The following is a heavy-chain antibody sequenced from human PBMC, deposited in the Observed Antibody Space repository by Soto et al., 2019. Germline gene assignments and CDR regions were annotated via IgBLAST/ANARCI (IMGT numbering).Heavy chain of an antibody. CDR2: INVANGNT. Sequence: QVQLVQSGAEVKKPGASVKISCEASGYIFTSYHMHWVRQAPGQRLEWMGMINVANGNTKYPQKFQGRVTITRDTSASAAYMELGSLTSEDTAVYYCAIDGAGLADDLDCWGQGTLVTVSS. CDR3: AIDGAGLADDLDC. V-gene: IGHV1-3*01. J-gene: IGHJ4*02. D-gene: IGHD1-1*01. CDR1: GYIFTSYH.